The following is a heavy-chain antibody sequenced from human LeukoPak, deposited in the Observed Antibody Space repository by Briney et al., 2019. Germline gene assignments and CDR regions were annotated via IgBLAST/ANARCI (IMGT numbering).Heavy chain of an antibody. J-gene: IGHJ4*02. D-gene: IGHD6-19*01. CDR2: IKQDGSEK. CDR1: GFTFSSYW. Sequence: GGSLRLSCAASGFTFSSYWMSWVRQAPGKGLEWVANIKQDGSEKYYVDSVKGRFTISRDNAKNSLYLQMNSLRAEDTAVYYCARSPRPILAVAGPYFAYWGQGTLVTVSS. V-gene: IGHV3-7*01. CDR3: ARSPRPILAVAGPYFAY.